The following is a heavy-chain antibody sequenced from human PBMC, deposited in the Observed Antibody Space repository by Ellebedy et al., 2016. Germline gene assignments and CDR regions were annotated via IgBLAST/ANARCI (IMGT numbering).Heavy chain of an antibody. CDR3: AKTSGWGYGEN. CDR1: GGSISGGGYY. Sequence: SETLSLXXSVSGGSISGGGYYWSWIRQPPGKGLEWVGYIYYSGSTYYNSSLKSRLTMSVDTSKNHFSLKLSSVTAADTAVYYCAKTSGWGYGENWGQGTLVTVSS. D-gene: IGHD3-10*01. CDR2: IYYSGST. V-gene: IGHV4-31*03. J-gene: IGHJ4*02.